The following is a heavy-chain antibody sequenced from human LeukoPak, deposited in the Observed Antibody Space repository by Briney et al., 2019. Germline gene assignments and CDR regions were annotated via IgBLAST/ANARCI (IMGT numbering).Heavy chain of an antibody. Sequence: PVKVSCKASGGTFSSYTISWVRQAPGQGLEWMGRIIPILGIANYAQKFQGRVTITADKSTSTAYMELSSLRSEDTAVYYCAGGVSSYYDSSGYRPLDYWGQGTLVTVSS. J-gene: IGHJ4*02. CDR3: AGGVSSYYDSSGYRPLDY. V-gene: IGHV1-69*02. D-gene: IGHD3-22*01. CDR2: IIPILGIA. CDR1: GGTFSSYT.